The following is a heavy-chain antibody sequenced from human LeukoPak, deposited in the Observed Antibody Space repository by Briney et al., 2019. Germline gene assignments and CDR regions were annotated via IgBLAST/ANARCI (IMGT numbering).Heavy chain of an antibody. V-gene: IGHV3-66*02. J-gene: IGHJ4*02. D-gene: IGHD3-22*01. CDR3: ARERSYYDSSGYYVSRYFDY. CDR1: GFTVSSNY. Sequence: PGGSLRLSCAASGFTVSSNYMSWVRQAPGKGLEWVSVIYSGGSTYYADSVKGRFTISRDNSKNTLYLQMNSLRAEDTAVYYCARERSYYDSSGYYVSRYFDYWGQGTLVTVSS. CDR2: IYSGGST.